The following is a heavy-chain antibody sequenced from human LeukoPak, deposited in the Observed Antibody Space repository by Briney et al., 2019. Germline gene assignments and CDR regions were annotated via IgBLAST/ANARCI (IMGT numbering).Heavy chain of an antibody. CDR3: ARRFYSPHY. J-gene: IGHJ4*02. V-gene: IGHV4-59*01. CDR2: IYYSGRN. Sequence: SETLSLSCTVSGGSISSDYWSWIRQPPGKGLEWIGYIYYSGRNYYNPSLNSRITISVDTSKNQFSLKLSSVTAADTAVYYCARRFYSPHYWGQGTLVSVSS. CDR1: GGSISSDY. D-gene: IGHD4-11*01.